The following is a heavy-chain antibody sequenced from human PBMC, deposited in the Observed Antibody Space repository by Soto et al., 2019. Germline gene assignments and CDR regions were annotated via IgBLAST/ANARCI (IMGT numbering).Heavy chain of an antibody. CDR1: GGSISSSSYY. CDR2: IYYSGST. CDR3: ARDGYCSGGSCYSVPVFDY. Sequence: PSETLSLTCTVSGGSISSSSYYWGWIRQPPGKGLEWIGSIYYSGSTYYNPSLKSRVTISVDTSKNQFSLKLSSVTAADTAVYYCARDGYCSGGSCYSVPVFDYWGQGTLVTVSS. D-gene: IGHD2-15*01. J-gene: IGHJ4*02. V-gene: IGHV4-39*02.